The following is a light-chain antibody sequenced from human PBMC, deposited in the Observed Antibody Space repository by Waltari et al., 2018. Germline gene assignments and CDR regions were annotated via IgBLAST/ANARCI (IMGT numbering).Light chain of an antibody. Sequence: QTVVTQEPSLSVSPGGTVTLTCALSSCSVSSTSYPTWYQQNPGQPPSTIGYKVISRSSGVPDRFSGSNLGNTAALTISGAQADDESDYYCSMYMGSGVWVFGGGTKLTVL. V-gene: IGLV8-61*01. CDR2: KVI. CDR1: SCSVSSTSY. CDR3: SMYMGSGVWV. J-gene: IGLJ3*02.